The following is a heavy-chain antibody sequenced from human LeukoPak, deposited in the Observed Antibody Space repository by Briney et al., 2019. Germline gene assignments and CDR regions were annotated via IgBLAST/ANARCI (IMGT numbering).Heavy chain of an antibody. CDR1: GYTFTSYG. CDR3: ARDFVGYCSSTSCNAFDI. V-gene: IGHV1-18*01. Sequence: ASVKVSCKASGYTFTSYGISWVRQAPGQGLEWMGWISAYNGNTNYAQKLQGRVTMTTDTSTSTAYMELRGLRSDDTAVYYCARDFVGYCSSTSCNAFDIWGQGTMVTVSS. D-gene: IGHD2-2*01. CDR2: ISAYNGNT. J-gene: IGHJ3*02.